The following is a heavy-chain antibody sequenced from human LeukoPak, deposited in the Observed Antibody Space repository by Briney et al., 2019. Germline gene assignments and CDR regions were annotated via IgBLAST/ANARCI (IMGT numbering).Heavy chain of an antibody. CDR3: EKRWRDNAPTIDY. J-gene: IGHJ4*02. D-gene: IGHD5-24*01. V-gene: IGHV3-23*01. Sequence: PGGSLRLSCVASGITLKNHPMTWVRQAQGKGLEWVSSISSSGRYTYSADSAKGRFTISRDNSNNILYLQMNSLRVEDTAVYYCEKRWRDNAPTIDYWGQGTLVTVSS. CDR1: GITLKNHP. CDR2: ISSSGRYT.